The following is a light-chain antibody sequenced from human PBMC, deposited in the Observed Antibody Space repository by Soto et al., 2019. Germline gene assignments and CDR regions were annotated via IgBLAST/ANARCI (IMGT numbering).Light chain of an antibody. CDR1: SSDVGGYNY. J-gene: IGLJ1*01. CDR3: SSYTSSSTDV. Sequence: QSALTQPASVSGSPGQSITISCTGTSSDVGGYNYVSWYQQHPGKAPKLMIYEVTNRPSGVSNRFSGSKSGSTASLTISGLQADDEADYYCSSYTSSSTDVFGTGTKHTVL. CDR2: EVT. V-gene: IGLV2-14*01.